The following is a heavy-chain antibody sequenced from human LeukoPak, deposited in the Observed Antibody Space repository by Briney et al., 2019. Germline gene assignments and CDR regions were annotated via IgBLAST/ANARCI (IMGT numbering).Heavy chain of an antibody. J-gene: IGHJ4*02. V-gene: IGHV3-74*01. CDR1: GFVFSGYW. CDR3: ARGRVGGWYDY. Sequence: GGSLRLSCAASGFVFSGYWMHWVPQAPGKRLVWVSRINSDGSSKTYADSVKDRFTISRDNAKNTVYLEMNSLRADDTAVYYCARGRVGGWYDYCGQGTLVTVSS. D-gene: IGHD6-19*01. CDR2: INSDGSSK.